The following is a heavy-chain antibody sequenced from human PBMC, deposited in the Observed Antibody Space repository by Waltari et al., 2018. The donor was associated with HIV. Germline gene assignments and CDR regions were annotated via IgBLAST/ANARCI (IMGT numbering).Heavy chain of an antibody. CDR1: GFTFRDYH. CDR3: ATGGGQFRFGVAKRTYGMDV. J-gene: IGHJ6*02. Sequence: QVQLVESGGGLVKPGGSLRLSCAASGFTFRDYHMSWTRQAPGQGLGWVSYISSSGSTISYADSVKGRFTISRDNAKNSLYLQMSSLRAEDTAVYYCATGGGQFRFGVAKRTYGMDVWGQGTTVTVSS. D-gene: IGHD3-10*01. V-gene: IGHV3-11*01. CDR2: ISSSGSTI.